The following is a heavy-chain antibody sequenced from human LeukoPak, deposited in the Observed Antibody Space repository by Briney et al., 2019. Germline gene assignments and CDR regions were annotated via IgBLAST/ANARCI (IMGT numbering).Heavy chain of an antibody. J-gene: IGHJ3*02. V-gene: IGHV3-33*01. CDR2: LWYDGSDE. Sequence: GRSLRLSCAASGFTFSSFGMHWVRQAPGKGLEWVAVLWYDGSDEYYVDSVKGRFTISRDNSKITLYLQMNSPRVDDTAVYYCARKQDDGFDIWGQGTMVTVSS. CDR3: ARKQDDGFDI. CDR1: GFTFSSFG.